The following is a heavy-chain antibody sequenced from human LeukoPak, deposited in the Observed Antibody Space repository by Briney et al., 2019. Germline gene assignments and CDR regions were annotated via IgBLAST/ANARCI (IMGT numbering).Heavy chain of an antibody. CDR3: ARLYSSSLGRVFDY. V-gene: IGHV4-59*01. Sequence: PSETLSLTCTVSGGSISGYFWSWIRQPPGQGLEWIGYIYSTGSTNYSPSLKSRVTISVDTSKNQFSLKLSSVTAADTAIYYCARLYSSSLGRVFDYWGQGTLVTVSS. D-gene: IGHD6-13*01. CDR1: GGSISGYF. J-gene: IGHJ4*02. CDR2: IYSTGST.